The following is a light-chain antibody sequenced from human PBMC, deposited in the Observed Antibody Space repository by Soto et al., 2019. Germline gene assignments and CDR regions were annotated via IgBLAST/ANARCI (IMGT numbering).Light chain of an antibody. Sequence: DIQMTQSPSSLSASVGDTVTITCQASQDISHYLNWYQQKPGKALKLLIYDASNLNPGVTSRFRGSGSGTEFSFNITSLHPEDVVTYYCQQYDDIPITFGQGTRWRL. CDR1: QDISHY. J-gene: IGKJ5*01. CDR2: DAS. V-gene: IGKV1-33*01. CDR3: QQYDDIPIT.